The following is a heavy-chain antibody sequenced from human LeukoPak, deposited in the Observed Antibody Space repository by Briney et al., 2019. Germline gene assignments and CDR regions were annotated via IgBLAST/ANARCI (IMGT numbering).Heavy chain of an antibody. J-gene: IGHJ4*02. CDR2: IYPGDSDT. CDR3: ARRIHYYDSSGYYYYFDY. Sequence: GEPRDISWQGSGSRFTSYWIGWVRQMPGKGLEWMGIIYPGDSDTRYSPPFQGQVTIPADKSISTAYLQWSSLKASDTAMYYCARRIHYYDSSGYYYYFDYWGQGTLVTVSS. CDR1: GSRFTSYW. D-gene: IGHD3-22*01. V-gene: IGHV5-51*01.